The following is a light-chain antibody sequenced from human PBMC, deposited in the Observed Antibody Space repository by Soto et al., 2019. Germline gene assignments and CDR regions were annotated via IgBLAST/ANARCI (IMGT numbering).Light chain of an antibody. CDR3: VQRSTWPWT. J-gene: IGKJ1*01. V-gene: IGKV3-11*01. CDR2: DTS. Sequence: EIVLTQSPATLSLSPGERATLSCRASQSVSSYLAWYHHKPGQAPRLLIYDTSNRATGTPARFGGSGSATDFTLTITSLAPEDFAVYYCVQRSTWPWTVGQGTKVDIK. CDR1: QSVSSY.